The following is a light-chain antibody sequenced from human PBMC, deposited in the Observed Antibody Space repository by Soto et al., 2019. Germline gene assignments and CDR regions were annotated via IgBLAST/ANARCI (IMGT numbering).Light chain of an antibody. V-gene: IGKV1-12*01. CDR3: QQANSFPIT. Sequence: DIQMTQSPSSVSASVGDRVTITWRASQGMSSWLAWYQQKPGKAPKLLIYATSSLQSGVPSRFSGSGSGTDFTLTISSLQPEDFATYYCQQANSFPITFGQGTRLEIQ. J-gene: IGKJ5*01. CDR2: ATS. CDR1: QGMSSW.